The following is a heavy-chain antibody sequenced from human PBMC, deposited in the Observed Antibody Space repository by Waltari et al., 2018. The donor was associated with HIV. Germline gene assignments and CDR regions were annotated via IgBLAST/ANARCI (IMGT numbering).Heavy chain of an antibody. J-gene: IGHJ4*02. CDR3: AKDYTAISGIAVAGYYFDY. Sequence: EVQLLESGGGLVQPGGSLRLSCAASGFTFSSYAMIWVRPAPGQGLEWVSAISGSGGSTYYADSVKGRFTISRDNSKNTLYLQMNSLRAEDTAVYYCAKDYTAISGIAVAGYYFDYWGQGTLVTVSS. CDR1: GFTFSSYA. V-gene: IGHV3-23*01. CDR2: ISGSGGST. D-gene: IGHD6-19*01.